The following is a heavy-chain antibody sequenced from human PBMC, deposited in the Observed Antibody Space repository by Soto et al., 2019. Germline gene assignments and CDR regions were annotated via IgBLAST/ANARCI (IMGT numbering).Heavy chain of an antibody. CDR1: GYTFTSYY. D-gene: IGHD2-2*01. V-gene: IGHV1-46*01. CDR2: INPSGGST. CDR3: ARARYCSSTSCFQYYFDY. J-gene: IGHJ4*02. Sequence: SVMDSCKASGYTFTSYYMHWVRQAPGQGLEWMGIINPSGGSTSYAQKFQGRVTMTRDTSTSTVYMELSSLRSEDTAVYYCARARYCSSTSCFQYYFDYWGQGTLVTVSS.